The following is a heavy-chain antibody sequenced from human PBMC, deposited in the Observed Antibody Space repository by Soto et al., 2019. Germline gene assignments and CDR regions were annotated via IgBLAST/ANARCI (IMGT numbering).Heavy chain of an antibody. CDR2: ISGSGGST. V-gene: IGHV3-23*01. CDR3: AKSISGWYLAFDI. J-gene: IGHJ3*02. CDR1: GFTFSSYA. Sequence: EVQLLESGGGLVQPGGSLRLSCAASGFTFSSYAMSWVRQAPGKGLEWVSAISGSGGSTYYADSVKGRFTIPRDNSKNTLYLQMNSLRAEDTAVYYCAKSISGWYLAFDIWGQGTMVTVSS. D-gene: IGHD6-19*01.